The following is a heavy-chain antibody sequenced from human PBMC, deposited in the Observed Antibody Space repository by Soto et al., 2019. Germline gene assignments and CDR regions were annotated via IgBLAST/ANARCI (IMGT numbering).Heavy chain of an antibody. CDR1: GFTFSSYG. D-gene: IGHD3-3*01. Sequence: GGSLRLSCAASGFTFSSYGMHWVRQAPGKGLEWVAVISYDGSNKYYADSVKGRFTISRDNSKNTLYLQMNSLRAEDTAVYYCAKGGVGGDTIFGVVTVYYYYYGMDVWGQGTTVTVSS. CDR3: AKGGVGGDTIFGVVTVYYYYYGMDV. V-gene: IGHV3-30*18. J-gene: IGHJ6*02. CDR2: ISYDGSNK.